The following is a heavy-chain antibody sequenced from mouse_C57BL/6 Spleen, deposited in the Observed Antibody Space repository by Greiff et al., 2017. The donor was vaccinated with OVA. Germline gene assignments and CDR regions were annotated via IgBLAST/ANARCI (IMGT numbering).Heavy chain of an antibody. CDR1: GYTFTSYW. Sequence: QVQLQQPGAELVMPGASVKLSCKASGYTFTSYWMHWVKQRPGQGLEWIGEIDPSDSYTNYNQKFKGKSTLTVDKSSSTADMQLSSLTSEDSAVYYCAKRGYSGTMDYWGQGTSVTVSS. D-gene: IGHD2-1*01. J-gene: IGHJ4*01. CDR3: AKRGYSGTMDY. CDR2: IDPSDSYT. V-gene: IGHV1-69*01.